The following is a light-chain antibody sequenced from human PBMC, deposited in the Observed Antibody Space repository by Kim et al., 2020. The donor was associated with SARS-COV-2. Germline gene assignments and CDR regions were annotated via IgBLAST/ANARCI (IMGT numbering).Light chain of an antibody. Sequence: QSVLTQPPSGSGTPGQRFTISCSGSSSNIGSNTVNWYQQLPGTAPKLLIYSNNHRPSGVPDRFSGSKSSTSASLAISGLHSEDEADYYCAAWDDSLNGAVFGGGTQLTVL. CDR2: SNN. V-gene: IGLV1-44*01. CDR1: SSNIGSNT. J-gene: IGLJ7*01. CDR3: AAWDDSLNGAV.